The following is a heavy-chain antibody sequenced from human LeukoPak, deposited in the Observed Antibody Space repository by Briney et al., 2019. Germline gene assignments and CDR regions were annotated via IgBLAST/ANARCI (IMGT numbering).Heavy chain of an antibody. V-gene: IGHV1-2*02. D-gene: IGHD5-18*01. Sequence: GASVKVSCKASGYTFTGYYMHWVRQAPGQGPEWMGWINPNSGGTNYAQKFQGRVTMTRDTSISTAYMELSRLRSDDTAVYYCARDGYSYGSENWFDPWGQGTLVTVSS. CDR2: INPNSGGT. J-gene: IGHJ5*02. CDR1: GYTFTGYY. CDR3: ARDGYSYGSENWFDP.